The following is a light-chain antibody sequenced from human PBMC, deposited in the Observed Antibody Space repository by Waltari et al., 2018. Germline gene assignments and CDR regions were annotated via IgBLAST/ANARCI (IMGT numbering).Light chain of an antibody. CDR3: QQSFITPYT. CDR1: QSISTC. V-gene: IGKV1-39*01. J-gene: IGKJ2*01. CDR2: AAS. Sequence: DIQLTQPPSSLSASAGDRVTITCRASQSISTCLNWYHQKPGRAPNPLIFAASSLESGVPSRFSGSGSGTDFTLTISSLQPEDFATYYCQQSFITPYTFGQGTKLEI.